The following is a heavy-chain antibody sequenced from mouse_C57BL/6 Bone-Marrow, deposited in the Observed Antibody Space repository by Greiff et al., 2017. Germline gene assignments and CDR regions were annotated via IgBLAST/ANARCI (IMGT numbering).Heavy chain of an antibody. D-gene: IGHD2-2*01. Sequence: QVKLLQPGAELVQPGASVKLSCKASGYTFTSYWMHWVNQRPGQGLEWIGMIHPNSGSTNYTEKFKCKVTLTVDKSSSTLYMPRSRLTSEDSAVYYGGEEGYDRYFDVGGTGTTVTVSS. CDR2: IHPNSGST. V-gene: IGHV1-64*01. CDR1: GYTFTSYW. CDR3: GEEGYDRYFDV. J-gene: IGHJ1*03.